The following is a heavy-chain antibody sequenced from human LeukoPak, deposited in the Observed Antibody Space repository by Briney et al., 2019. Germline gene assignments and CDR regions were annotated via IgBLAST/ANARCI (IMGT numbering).Heavy chain of an antibody. Sequence: GESLKISCKGSGYKFSTYWVAWVRQMPGKGLEWMGIIYPDDSDTRYSPSFQGQVTISADKSITTAYLQWSSLKASDTAMYYCARQDSSGWLDPWGQGTLVTVSS. CDR1: GYKFSTYW. V-gene: IGHV5-51*01. CDR2: IYPDDSDT. CDR3: ARQDSSGWLDP. D-gene: IGHD6-19*01. J-gene: IGHJ5*02.